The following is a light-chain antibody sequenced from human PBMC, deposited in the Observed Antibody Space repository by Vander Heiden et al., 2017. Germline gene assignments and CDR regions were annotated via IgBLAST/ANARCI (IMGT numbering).Light chain of an antibody. V-gene: IGKV1-33*01. J-gene: IGKJ4*01. CDR2: DAS. CDR1: QDITNY. CDR3: QQDDALPLT. Sequence: DIQMTQSPSSLSASVGDRVTITCQASQDITNYLNWYQQKPGKAPKLLIYDASDLEAGVPSRFSGSGSGTDFTFAISSLQPEDIATYYCQQDDALPLTFGGGTKVXI.